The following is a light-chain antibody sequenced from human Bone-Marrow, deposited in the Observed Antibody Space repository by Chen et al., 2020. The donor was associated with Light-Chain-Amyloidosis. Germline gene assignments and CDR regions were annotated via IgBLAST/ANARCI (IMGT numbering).Light chain of an antibody. V-gene: IGLV6-57*01. CDR3: QSYDIAKV. J-gene: IGLJ2*01. CDR2: EDN. CDR1: SGYIASNY. Sequence: FFPVSPHSLLEAPGKPVSISLTHRSGYIASNYVPWYQQRPGRSPTIVIYEDNQRPSGVPDRFSGSIDRSSNSASLTISGLKTEDEGDYYCQSYDIAKVFGGGTKVTVL.